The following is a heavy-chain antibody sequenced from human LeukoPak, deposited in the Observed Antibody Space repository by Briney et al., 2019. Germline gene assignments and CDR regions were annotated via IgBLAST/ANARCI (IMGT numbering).Heavy chain of an antibody. CDR3: ARGEEQLVDYQFDI. J-gene: IGHJ3*02. V-gene: IGHV4-34*01. Sequence: PSETLSLTCAVYGGSFSGYYWSWIRQPPGKGLEWIGEINHSGSTNYNPSLKSRVTISADTSKNQFSLKLSSVTAADTAVYYCARGEEQLVDYQFDIWGQGTMVTVSS. D-gene: IGHD6-6*01. CDR2: INHSGST. CDR1: GGSFSGYY.